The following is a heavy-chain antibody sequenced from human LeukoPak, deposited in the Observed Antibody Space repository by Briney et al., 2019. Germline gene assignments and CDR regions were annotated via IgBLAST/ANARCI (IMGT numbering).Heavy chain of an antibody. J-gene: IGHJ5*02. CDR1: GYSFTSYW. Sequence: GESLKISCNGSGYSFTSYWIGWVRQMPGKGLEWMGIIYPGDSDTRYSPSFQGQVTISADKSISTAYLQWSSLKASDTAMYYCAVTRTIFGVVIEYNWFDPWGQGTLVTVSS. D-gene: IGHD3-3*01. CDR2: IYPGDSDT. V-gene: IGHV5-51*01. CDR3: AVTRTIFGVVIEYNWFDP.